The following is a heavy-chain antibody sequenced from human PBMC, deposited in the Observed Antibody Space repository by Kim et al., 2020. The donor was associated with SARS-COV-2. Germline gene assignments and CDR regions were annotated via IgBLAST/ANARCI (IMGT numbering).Heavy chain of an antibody. CDR1: GFTFSSYA. D-gene: IGHD2-2*02. Sequence: GGSLRLSCAASGFTFSSYAMSWVRQAPGKGLEWVSAISGSGGSTYYADSVKGRFTISRDNSKNTLYLQMNSLRAEDTAVYYCAKDPYIVVVPAAINYFDYTGHGDLVSVSP. J-gene: IGHJ4*03. V-gene: IGHV3-23*01. CDR2: ISGSGGST. CDR3: AKDPYIVVVPAAINYFDY.